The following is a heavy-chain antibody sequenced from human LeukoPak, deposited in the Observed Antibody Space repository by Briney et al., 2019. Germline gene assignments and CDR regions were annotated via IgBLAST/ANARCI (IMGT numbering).Heavy chain of an antibody. CDR2: IRYDGSNK. CDR3: AKIRPPAYDI. CDR1: GFTFSSYG. J-gene: IGHJ3*02. Sequence: GGSLRLSCAASGFTFSSYGMHWVRQAPGKGLEWVAFIRYDGSNKYYADSVKGRFTISGDNSKNTLYLQMNSLRAEDTAIYYCAKIRPPAYDIWGQGTMVTVSS. D-gene: IGHD3-3*02. V-gene: IGHV3-30*02.